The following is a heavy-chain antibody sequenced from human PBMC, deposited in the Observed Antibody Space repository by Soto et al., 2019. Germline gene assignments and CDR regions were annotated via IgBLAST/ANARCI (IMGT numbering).Heavy chain of an antibody. CDR2: IYYSGNT. CDR1: GDSISRSNYY. CDR3: ATAGGAYYNILTGPCD. V-gene: IGHV4-39*01. Sequence: SEPLSVTWTVSGDSISRSNYYRGWIRQTPGKGLEWIGSIYYSGNTYYNPSLKSRVAVSVDRSKNQFSLKLSSVTAADTAVYYCATAGGAYYNILTGPCDWGQGTLVTV. D-gene: IGHD3-9*01. J-gene: IGHJ4*02.